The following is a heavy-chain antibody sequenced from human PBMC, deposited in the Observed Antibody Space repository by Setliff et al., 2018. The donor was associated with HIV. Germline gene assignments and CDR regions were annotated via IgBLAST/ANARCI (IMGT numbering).Heavy chain of an antibody. V-gene: IGHV4-38-2*01. CDR2: IYHTGSS. Sequence: SETLSLTCDVSGFSISSRYYWGWIRQSPGKGLEWIGNIYHTGSSYYNPSLNDRATISLDTSKNQFSLKLSSVTAVDTAVYYCARKPDSRNWFDPWGQGTLVTVSS. J-gene: IGHJ5*02. CDR1: GFSISSRYY. CDR3: ARKPDSRNWFDP.